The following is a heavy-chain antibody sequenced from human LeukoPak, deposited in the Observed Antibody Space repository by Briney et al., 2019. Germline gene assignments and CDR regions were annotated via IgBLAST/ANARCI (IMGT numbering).Heavy chain of an antibody. V-gene: IGHV5-51*01. CDR3: ARFPLGAANYYFDY. D-gene: IGHD1-26*01. CDR2: IYPGDSDT. CDR1: GYSFTSYW. Sequence: GESLKISCKGSGYSFTSYWIGWVRQLPGKGLEWMGIIYPGDSDTRYSPSFQGQVTISADKSISTAYLQWSILKASDTAMYYCARFPLGAANYYFDYWDQGPRITVSA. J-gene: IGHJ4*02.